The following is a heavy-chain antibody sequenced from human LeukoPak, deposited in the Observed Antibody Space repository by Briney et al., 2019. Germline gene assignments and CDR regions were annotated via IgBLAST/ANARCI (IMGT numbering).Heavy chain of an antibody. Sequence: GGSLRLSCAASGFTFNNYVMNWVRQAPGKGLEWVSAITDSSTSTYYADSVKGRFTISRHNSKNKMYLQMNSLRAEDTAVYYCAKGSYYDSSGSFYFDYWGQGTLVTVSS. J-gene: IGHJ4*02. D-gene: IGHD3-22*01. CDR1: GFTFNNYV. V-gene: IGHV3-23*01. CDR3: AKGSYYDSSGSFYFDY. CDR2: ITDSSTST.